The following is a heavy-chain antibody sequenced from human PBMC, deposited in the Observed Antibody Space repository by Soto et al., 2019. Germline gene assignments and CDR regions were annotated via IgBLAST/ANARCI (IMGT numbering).Heavy chain of an antibody. CDR3: AREGGSYLDAFDI. V-gene: IGHV1-69*08. D-gene: IGHD1-26*01. CDR1: GGTFSSYT. J-gene: IGHJ3*02. Sequence: QVQLVQSGAEVKKPGSSVKVSCKASGGTFSSYTISWVRQAPGQGLEWMGRIIPILGIANYAQKFQGRVTITAEKSTSTAYMELSSLRSEDTAVYYCAREGGSYLDAFDIWGQGTMVTVSS. CDR2: IIPILGIA.